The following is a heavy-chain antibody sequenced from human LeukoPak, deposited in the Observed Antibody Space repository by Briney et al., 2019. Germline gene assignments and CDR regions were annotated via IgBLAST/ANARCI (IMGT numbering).Heavy chain of an antibody. Sequence: GGSLRLSCSASGFTFSSYAMHWVRQAPGKGLKWVSAITGSGDDAYYADSVHGRLAMSRDNSKSTLYLQMNSLRVEDTALYYCAKESTGSSPDYWGQGTLVTVSS. CDR1: GFTFSSYA. V-gene: IGHV3-23*01. CDR2: ITGSGDDA. CDR3: AKESTGSSPDY. J-gene: IGHJ4*02. D-gene: IGHD1-26*01.